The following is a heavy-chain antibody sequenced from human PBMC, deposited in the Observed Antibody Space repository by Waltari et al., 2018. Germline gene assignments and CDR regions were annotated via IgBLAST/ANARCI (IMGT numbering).Heavy chain of an antibody. D-gene: IGHD6-13*01. J-gene: IGHJ4*02. Sequence: QVQLVQSGAEVKKPGASVKVSCKASGYNFHNYYIYWVRQAPGQGLEWMGWVNPHSRGTSYSQKFQGRVTMTSDTAITTAYMELTWLRSDDTAIYYCAILGGLAAAGDFDHWGQGTLAIVSS. V-gene: IGHV1-2*02. CDR2: VNPHSRGT. CDR1: GYNFHNYY. CDR3: AILGGLAAAGDFDH.